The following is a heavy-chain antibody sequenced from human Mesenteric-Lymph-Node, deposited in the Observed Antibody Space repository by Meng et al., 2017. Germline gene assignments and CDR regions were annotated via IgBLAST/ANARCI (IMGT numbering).Heavy chain of an antibody. CDR3: ARVRDTMIRGVTDY. J-gene: IGHJ4*02. CDR1: GYTFTTYG. D-gene: IGHD3-10*01. Sequence: ASVKVSCKASGYTFTTYGFSWVRQAPGQGLEWMGWISAYNGNTNYAQNLQGRVTMTTDTSTTTAYMELRSLRSDDTAVYYCARVRDTMIRGVTDYWGQGTLVTVSS. V-gene: IGHV1-18*01. CDR2: ISAYNGNT.